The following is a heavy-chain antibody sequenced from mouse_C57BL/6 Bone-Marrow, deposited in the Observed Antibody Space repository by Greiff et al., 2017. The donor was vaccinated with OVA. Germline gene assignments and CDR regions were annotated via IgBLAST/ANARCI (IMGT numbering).Heavy chain of an antibody. CDR2: ISSGSSTI. V-gene: IGHV5-17*01. D-gene: IGHD4-1*02. J-gene: IGHJ1*03. CDR1: GFTFSDYG. CDR3: ARSQLGYDV. Sequence: EVKLMESGGGLVKPGGSLKLSCAASGFTFSDYGMHWVRQAPEKGLEWVAYISSGSSTIYYADTVKGRFTISRDNAKNTLFLQMTSLRSEDTAMYYCARSQLGYDVGGTGTTVTVSS.